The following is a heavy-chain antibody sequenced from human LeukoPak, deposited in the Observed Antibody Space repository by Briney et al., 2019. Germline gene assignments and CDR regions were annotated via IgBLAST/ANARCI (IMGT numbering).Heavy chain of an antibody. CDR3: ARGRLFLPRPATAMGAFDI. J-gene: IGHJ3*02. V-gene: IGHV4-34*01. CDR1: GGSFSGYY. Sequence: PSETLSLTCAVYGGSFSGYYWSWIRQPPGEGLEWIGEINHSGSTNYNPSLKSRVTISVDTSKNQFSLKLSSVTAADTAVYYCARGRLFLPRPATAMGAFDIWGQGTMVTVSS. CDR2: INHSGST. D-gene: IGHD2-2*01.